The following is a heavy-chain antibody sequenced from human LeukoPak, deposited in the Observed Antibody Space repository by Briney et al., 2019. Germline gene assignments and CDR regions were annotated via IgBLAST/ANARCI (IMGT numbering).Heavy chain of an antibody. Sequence: PGRSLRLSCAASGFTFSSYAMSWVRQAPGKGLEWVSAISGSGGSTYYADSVKGRFTISRDNSKNTLYLQMNSLRAEDTAVYYCAKGVRVAGVYYFDYWGQGTLVTVSS. CDR3: AKGVRVAGVYYFDY. V-gene: IGHV3-23*01. J-gene: IGHJ4*02. CDR2: ISGSGGST. CDR1: GFTFSSYA. D-gene: IGHD6-19*01.